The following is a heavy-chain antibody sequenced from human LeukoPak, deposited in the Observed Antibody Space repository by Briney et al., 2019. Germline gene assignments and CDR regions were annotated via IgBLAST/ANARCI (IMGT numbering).Heavy chain of an antibody. CDR2: IYYAGNS. CDR3: ARHRRYCSKATCFSLNWFDP. D-gene: IGHD2-2*01. Sequence: SETLSLTCIVSGGSISSNIYYWGWIRQRTGKGLEWIGSIYYAGNSYYNPSLKSRVTMSVDTSRNQFSLNLSSATATDTAVYYCARHRRYCSKATCFSLNWFDPWGQGTVITISS. V-gene: IGHV4-39*01. CDR1: GGSISSNIYY. J-gene: IGHJ5*02.